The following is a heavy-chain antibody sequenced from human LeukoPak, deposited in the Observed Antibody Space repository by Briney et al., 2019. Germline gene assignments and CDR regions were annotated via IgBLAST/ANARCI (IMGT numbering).Heavy chain of an antibody. CDR3: ARERYFDY. V-gene: IGHV3-23*01. J-gene: IGHJ4*02. CDR1: GFTFSSYA. CDR2: ISGGGRST. Sequence: GGSLRLSCAASGFTFSSYAMSWVRQAPGKGLEWVSTISGGGRSTDYADSVKGQFTISRDNSKNTLYLQMNSLRAEDTAVYYCARERYFDYWGQGTLVTVSS.